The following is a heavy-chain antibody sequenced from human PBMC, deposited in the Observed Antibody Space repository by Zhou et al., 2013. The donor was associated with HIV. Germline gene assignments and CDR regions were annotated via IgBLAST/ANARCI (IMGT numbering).Heavy chain of an antibody. Sequence: QVQLQESGPGLVKPSETLSLTCTVSGGSISSHYWSWIRQPPGKGLEWIGYIYYSGSTNYNPSLKSRVTISVDTSKNQFSLKLSSVTAADTAVYYCAGARADAFDIWGQGDNGHRLF. J-gene: IGHJ3*02. CDR3: AGARADAFDI. CDR2: IYYSGST. CDR1: GGSISSHY. V-gene: IGHV4-59*11.